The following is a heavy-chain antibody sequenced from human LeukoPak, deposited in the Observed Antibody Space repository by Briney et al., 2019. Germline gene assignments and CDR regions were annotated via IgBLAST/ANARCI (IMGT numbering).Heavy chain of an antibody. Sequence: GRSLRLSCAASGFTFRRYAMHWVRQAPGKGLEWVAALSFDETYKFYADSVKGRFIISRDNSNNTLSLEMNSLRTEDTAVYFRARGKGGPSKYWGQGTLVTVSS. CDR2: LSFDETYK. CDR1: GFTFRRYA. J-gene: IGHJ4*02. V-gene: IGHV3-30*01. CDR3: ARGKGGPSKY. D-gene: IGHD2-15*01.